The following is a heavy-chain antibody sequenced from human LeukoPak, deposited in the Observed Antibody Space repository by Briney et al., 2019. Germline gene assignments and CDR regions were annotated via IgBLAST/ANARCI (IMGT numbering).Heavy chain of an antibody. CDR3: ARGNDYGGNIDY. V-gene: IGHV4-59*01. J-gene: IGHJ4*02. CDR2: IYFSGST. CDR1: GGSISSYY. D-gene: IGHD4-23*01. Sequence: SETLSLTCTVSGGSISSYYWSWIRQPPGKGLEWIGYIYFSGSTNYNPSLKSRVTISVDTSKNQFSLKLNSVTAADTAVYYCARGNDYGGNIDYWGQGTLVTVSS.